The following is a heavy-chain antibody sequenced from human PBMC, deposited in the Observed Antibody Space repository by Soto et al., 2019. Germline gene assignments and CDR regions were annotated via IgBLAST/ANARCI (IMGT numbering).Heavy chain of an antibody. CDR3: ARDGCSGSNCLNWFDP. Sequence: EVQLVESGGGLVQPGGSLRLSCAASGFTFSSYSMNCVRHAPGKGLGWVSYISSSSTTKYYADSVKGRCTSSRDNAKTSLSLQMNSLRAEDTAVYYCARDGCSGSNCLNWFDPWGQGTLGTVSS. CDR2: ISSSSTTK. J-gene: IGHJ5*02. D-gene: IGHD2-15*01. V-gene: IGHV3-48*01. CDR1: GFTFSSYS.